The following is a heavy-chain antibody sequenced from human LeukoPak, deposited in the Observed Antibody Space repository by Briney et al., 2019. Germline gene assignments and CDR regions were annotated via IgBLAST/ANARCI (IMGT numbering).Heavy chain of an antibody. CDR2: ISGHQGNT. CDR1: GYTFTNYG. D-gene: IGHD5-12*01. CDR3: AGSDLATITAGPFEY. J-gene: IGHJ4*02. Sequence: ASVKVSCKGSGYTFTNYGITWVRQAPGQGLEWMGWISGHQGNTKYAQNFQGRVTMTIDTSTSTAYMDLRSLRSDDTAIYFCAGSDLATITAGPFEYWGQGTLVAVSS. V-gene: IGHV1-18*01.